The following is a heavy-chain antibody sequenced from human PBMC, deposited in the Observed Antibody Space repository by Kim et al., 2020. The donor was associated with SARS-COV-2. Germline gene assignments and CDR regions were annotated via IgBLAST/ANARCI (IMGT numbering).Heavy chain of an antibody. CDR1: RFTFGDYA. CDR3: AKTPRVERSDYLDAFDI. Sequence: GGSLRLSCAASRFTFGDYAMHWVRQAPGKGLEWVSGISWNSGSIGYADSVKGRFTISRDNAKNSLYLQMISLRAEDTALYYCAKTPRVERSDYLDAFDIWGQGTMVTVSS. D-gene: IGHD3-10*01. J-gene: IGHJ3*02. CDR2: ISWNSGSI. V-gene: IGHV3-9*01.